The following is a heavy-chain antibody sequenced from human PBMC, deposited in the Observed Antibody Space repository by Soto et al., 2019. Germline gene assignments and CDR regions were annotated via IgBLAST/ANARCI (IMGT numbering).Heavy chain of an antibody. CDR3: ARDQGANAFDI. Sequence: RQSPSRGLEWLGRTYYRSKCYSDYAASVKSRITINSDTSKNQISLQLSSVTPEDTALYYCARDQGANAFDIWGQGTMVTVSS. V-gene: IGHV6-1*01. CDR2: TYYRSKCYS. J-gene: IGHJ3*02. D-gene: IGHD3-16*01.